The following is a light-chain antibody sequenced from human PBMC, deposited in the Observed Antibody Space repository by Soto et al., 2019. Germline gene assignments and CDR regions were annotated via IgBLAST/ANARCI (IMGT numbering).Light chain of an antibody. CDR1: QSVSSSY. V-gene: IGKV3-20*01. CDR2: GAS. J-gene: IGKJ2*01. CDR3: QQFGNSPYT. Sequence: EIVLTQSPGTLSLSPGERATLSCRASQSVSSSYLAWYQQKPGQTPRLLIYGASSRATGIPDRFSGSGSGTDFNLTISRLEPEDCAVYYCQQFGNSPYTFGQGTKLDIK.